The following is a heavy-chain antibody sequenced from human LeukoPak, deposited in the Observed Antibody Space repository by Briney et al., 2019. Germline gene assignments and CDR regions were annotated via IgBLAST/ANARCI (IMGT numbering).Heavy chain of an antibody. CDR1: GFTFSDYW. CDR3: ARGYSYGRNWYFDL. V-gene: IGHV3-20*04. Sequence: GGSLRLSCAASGFTFSDYWMSWVRQAPGKGLEWVSGINWNGGSTRYADSVKGRFTISRDNAKSSLYLQMTSLRAEDTALYYCARGYSYGRNWYFDLWGRGTLVTVSS. CDR2: INWNGGST. J-gene: IGHJ2*01. D-gene: IGHD5-18*01.